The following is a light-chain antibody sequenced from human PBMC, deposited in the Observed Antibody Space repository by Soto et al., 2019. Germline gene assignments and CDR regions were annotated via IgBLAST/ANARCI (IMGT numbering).Light chain of an antibody. CDR3: QHWHDYSWT. V-gene: IGKV1-5*03. CDR1: QSISVW. CDR2: KTS. J-gene: IGKJ1*01. Sequence: EIHLTQSPSTLSSSVGDRVTITCRASQSISVWLAWYQQKPGKAPNLLIYKTSSLEIGVPSRFSGSGSGTEFTLTISSLQPDDFATYYCQHWHDYSWTFGQGTKVEVK.